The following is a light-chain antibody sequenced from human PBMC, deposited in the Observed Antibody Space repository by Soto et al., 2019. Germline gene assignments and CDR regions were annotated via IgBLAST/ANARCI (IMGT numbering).Light chain of an antibody. CDR3: QQYNNWPRT. Sequence: IVVTPSPATLSVSPEERATLSCRASQSVSSNLAWYQQKPGQAPRLLIYGASTRATGIPARFSGSGSGTEFTLTISSLQSEDFAVYYCQQYNNWPRTFGQGTKVDI. CDR2: GAS. V-gene: IGKV3-15*01. J-gene: IGKJ1*01. CDR1: QSVSSN.